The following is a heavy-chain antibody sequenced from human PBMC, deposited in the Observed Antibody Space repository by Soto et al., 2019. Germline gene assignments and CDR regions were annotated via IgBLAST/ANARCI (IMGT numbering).Heavy chain of an antibody. D-gene: IGHD3-10*01. CDR3: ARGYPYYYGSGSMFYSDY. V-gene: IGHV3-30-3*01. Sequence: QVQLVESGGGVVQPGRSLRLSCAASGFSFSTFSMHWVRQAPGKGLEWVALISYDGRNKYYADSVKGRFTISRDNSKSTLYLQENSLTTEDTAVYYCARGYPYYYGSGSMFYSDYWGQGTLVTVSS. J-gene: IGHJ4*02. CDR1: GFSFSTFS. CDR2: ISYDGRNK.